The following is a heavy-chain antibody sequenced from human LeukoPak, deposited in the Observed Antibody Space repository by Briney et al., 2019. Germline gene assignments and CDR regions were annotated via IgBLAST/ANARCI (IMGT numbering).Heavy chain of an antibody. CDR3: AKDRITIPDY. V-gene: IGHV3-23*01. J-gene: IGHJ4*02. CDR1: GFTFGSYA. CDR2: ISGSGGST. Sequence: PGGSLSLSWAALGFTFGSYALSWVGQAPGKGLEWVSAISGSGGSTYYADSVKGRFTISRDNSKNTLYLQMNSLRAEDTAVYYCAKDRITIPDYWGQGTLVTVSS. D-gene: IGHD3-9*01.